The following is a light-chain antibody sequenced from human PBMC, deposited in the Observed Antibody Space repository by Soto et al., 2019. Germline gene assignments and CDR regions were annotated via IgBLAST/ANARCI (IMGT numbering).Light chain of an antibody. CDR2: VTS. J-gene: IGKJ3*01. V-gene: IGKV1-9*01. Sequence: DIQMTQSPSTLSGSVGDRVTITCRASQGIGSYLAWYQQKPAKAPELLIYVTSKLQSGVPSRFSGSGSGTDFTLTISSLQPEDFATYYCQQLYSYPFTFGPGTKVDI. CDR3: QQLYSYPFT. CDR1: QGIGSY.